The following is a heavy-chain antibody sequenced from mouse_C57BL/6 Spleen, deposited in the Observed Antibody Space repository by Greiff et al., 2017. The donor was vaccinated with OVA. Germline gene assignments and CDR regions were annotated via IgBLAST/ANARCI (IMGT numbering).Heavy chain of an antibody. Sequence: EVQGVESGGDLVKPGGSLKLSCAASGFTFSSYGMSWVRQTPDKRLEWVATISSGGSYTYYPDSVKGRFTISRDNAKNTLYLQMSSLKSEDTAMYYCASLYGSSYEGFAYWGQGTLVTVSA. CDR2: ISSGGSYT. J-gene: IGHJ3*01. CDR1: GFTFSSYG. D-gene: IGHD1-1*01. CDR3: ASLYGSSYEGFAY. V-gene: IGHV5-6*01.